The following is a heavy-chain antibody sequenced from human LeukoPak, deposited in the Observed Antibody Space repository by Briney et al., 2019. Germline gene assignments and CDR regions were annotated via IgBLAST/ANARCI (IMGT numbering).Heavy chain of an antibody. CDR1: GYTFTGYY. J-gene: IGHJ4*02. CDR3: ARGSAGLGYCTNGVCYEPPFGY. Sequence: ASVKVSCKASGYTFTGYYMHWVRQAPGQGLEWMGWINPNSGGTNYAQKFQGRVTMTRDTSISTAYMELSRLRSDDTTVYYCARGSAGLGYCTNGVCYEPPFGYWGQGTLVTVSS. D-gene: IGHD2-8*01. V-gene: IGHV1-2*02. CDR2: INPNSGGT.